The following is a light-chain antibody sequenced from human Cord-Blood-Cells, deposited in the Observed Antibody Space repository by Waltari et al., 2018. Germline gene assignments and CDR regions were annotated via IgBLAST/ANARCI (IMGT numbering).Light chain of an antibody. J-gene: IGLJ2*01. Sequence: QSALTQPASVSGSPGQSITISCTGTSSDVGGYNYVSWYQQHPGKAPKLMIYDVSNRPSGVSNRFSASKSGNPASLTISGLQAEDEADYYCSSYTNSSYVVFGGGTKLTVL. CDR3: SSYTNSSYVV. V-gene: IGLV2-14*01. CDR2: DVS. CDR1: SSDVGGYNY.